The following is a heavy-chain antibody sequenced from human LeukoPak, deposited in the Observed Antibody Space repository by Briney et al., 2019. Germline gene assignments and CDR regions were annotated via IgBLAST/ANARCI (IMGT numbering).Heavy chain of an antibody. CDR1: GFTFSTYA. Sequence: GGSLRLSCAASGFTFSTYAMSWVRQAPGKGLEWVSGISGSGGSTYYADSMKGRFTISRDNSKNTLYLQMNSLRAEDTAVYYCAKRYCTSTKCYQLDYWGQGTLVTVSS. CDR3: AKRYCTSTKCYQLDY. CDR2: ISGSGGST. V-gene: IGHV3-23*01. D-gene: IGHD2-2*01. J-gene: IGHJ4*02.